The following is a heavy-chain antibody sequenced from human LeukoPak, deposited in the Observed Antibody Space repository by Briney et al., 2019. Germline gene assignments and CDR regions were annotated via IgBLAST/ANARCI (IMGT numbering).Heavy chain of an antibody. CDR3: ASLHYDTDAFDI. V-gene: IGHV4-39*01. Sequence: SETLSLTCTVSGGSISSSSYYWGWIRQPPGMGLEWIGSIYYSGSTYYNPSLKSRVTISVDTSKNQFSLKLSSVTAADTAVYYCASLHYDTDAFDIWGQGTMVTVSS. CDR1: GGSISSSSYY. J-gene: IGHJ3*02. D-gene: IGHD3-9*01. CDR2: IYYSGST.